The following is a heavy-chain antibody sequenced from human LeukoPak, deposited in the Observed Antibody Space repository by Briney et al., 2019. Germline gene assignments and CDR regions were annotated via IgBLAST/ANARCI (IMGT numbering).Heavy chain of an antibody. CDR1: GGTFSSYA. CDR2: IIPIFGTA. J-gene: IGHJ6*02. Sequence: ASVKVSCKASGGTFSSYATSWVRQAPGQGLEWMGGIIPIFGTANYAQKFQGRVTITADESTSTAYMELSSLRSEDTAVYYCARSFGAATNLHQLYYYYGMDVWGQGTTVTVSS. D-gene: IGHD2-2*01. V-gene: IGHV1-69*13. CDR3: ARSFGAATNLHQLYYYYGMDV.